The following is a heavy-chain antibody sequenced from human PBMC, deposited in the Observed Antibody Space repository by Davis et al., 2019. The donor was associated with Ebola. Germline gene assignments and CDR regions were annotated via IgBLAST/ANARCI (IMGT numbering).Heavy chain of an antibody. CDR3: AGGGSTYYYDSSGYYAYPHYFDY. Sequence: AASVKVSCKASGYTFTGYYMHWVRQAPGQGLEWMGRINPNSGGTNYAQKFQGRVTMTRDTSISTAYMELSRLRSDDPAVYYCAGGGSTYYYDSSGYYAYPHYFDYWGQGTLVTVSS. CDR2: INPNSGGT. CDR1: GYTFTGYY. J-gene: IGHJ4*02. V-gene: IGHV1-2*06. D-gene: IGHD3-22*01.